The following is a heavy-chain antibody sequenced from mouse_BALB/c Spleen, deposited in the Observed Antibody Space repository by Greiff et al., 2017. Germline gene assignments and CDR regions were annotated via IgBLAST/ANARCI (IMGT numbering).Heavy chain of an antibody. D-gene: IGHD2-2*01. CDR1: GYSITSGYY. CDR3: ARKSYYGYENYFDY. CDR2: ISYDGSN. J-gene: IGHJ2*01. V-gene: IGHV3-6*02. Sequence: EVKLVESGPGLVKPSQSLSLTCSVTGYSITSGYYWNWIRQFPGNKLEWMGYISYDGSNNYNPSLKNRISITRDTSKNQFFLKLNSVTTEDTATYYCARKSYYGYENYFDYWGQGTTLTVSS.